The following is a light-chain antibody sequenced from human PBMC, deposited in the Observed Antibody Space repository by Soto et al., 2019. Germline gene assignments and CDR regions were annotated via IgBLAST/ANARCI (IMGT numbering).Light chain of an antibody. V-gene: IGKV1-33*01. CDR3: QQYASLPRT. CDR2: HAS. Sequence: DIPMTQSPSSLCTSVGDRVTITCQASQDISYYLNWYQQKPGKAPKLLIYHASNLETGVPSRFSGSGSGTDFTLTISSLQPEDIATYYCQQYASLPRTFGQGTKVEIK. J-gene: IGKJ1*01. CDR1: QDISYY.